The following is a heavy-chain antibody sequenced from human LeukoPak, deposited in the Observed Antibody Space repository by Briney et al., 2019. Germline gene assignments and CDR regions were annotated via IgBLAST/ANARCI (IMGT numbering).Heavy chain of an antibody. V-gene: IGHV3-48*01. CDR1: GFTFSSYS. CDR3: ARGAPYYDSYYYYYMDV. CDR2: ISSSSSTI. D-gene: IGHD3-3*01. J-gene: IGHJ6*03. Sequence: PGGSLRLSCAASGFTFSSYSMNWVCQAPGKGLEWVSYISSSSSTIYYADSVKGRFTISRDNAKNSLYLQMNSLRAEDTAVYYCARGAPYYDSYYYYYMDVWGKGTTVTVSS.